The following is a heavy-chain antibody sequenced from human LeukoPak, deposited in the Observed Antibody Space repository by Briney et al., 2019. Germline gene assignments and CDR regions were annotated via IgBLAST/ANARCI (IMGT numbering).Heavy chain of an antibody. V-gene: IGHV1-2*02. Sequence: GASVKVSCKASGYTFTGYYMHWVRQAPGQGLEWMGWINPNSGSTNYAQKFQGRVTMTRDTSISTAYMELSRLRSDDTAVHYCARDRTKPNYGGNSVGYWGQGTLVTVSS. CDR1: GYTFTGYY. J-gene: IGHJ4*02. D-gene: IGHD4-23*01. CDR3: ARDRTKPNYGGNSVGY. CDR2: INPNSGST.